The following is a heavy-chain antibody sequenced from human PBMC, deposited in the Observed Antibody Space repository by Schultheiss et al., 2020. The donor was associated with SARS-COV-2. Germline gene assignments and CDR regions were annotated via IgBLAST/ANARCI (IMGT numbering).Heavy chain of an antibody. J-gene: IGHJ6*02. CDR3: ARDRAQGLGMDV. Sequence: ASVKVSCKPSGYTFSGYSVHWVRQAPGQGFEWMGWIHPYNGETRFARKFQGRLTLTTDTSTTTAYMELRSLTSDDAAVYYCARDRAQGLGMDVWGQGTTVTVSS. D-gene: IGHD3-10*01. CDR1: GYTFSGYS. V-gene: IGHV1-18*04. CDR2: IHPYNGET.